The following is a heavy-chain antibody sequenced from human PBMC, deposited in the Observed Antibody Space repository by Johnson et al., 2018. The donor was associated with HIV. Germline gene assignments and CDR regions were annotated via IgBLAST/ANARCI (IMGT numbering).Heavy chain of an antibody. J-gene: IGHJ3*02. Sequence: QVQLVESGGGMVQPGGSLRLSCAASAFTFSSYAMHWVRQAPGKGLEWVALISYDGSNKYYADSVKGRFPLSRDHSKNTLYLQMNSLRAEDTAVYYCARDPELDYFDNRAFDIWGQGTMVTVSS. CDR3: ARDPELDYFDNRAFDI. CDR2: ISYDGSNK. V-gene: IGHV3-30-3*01. CDR1: AFTFSSYA. D-gene: IGHD3-22*01.